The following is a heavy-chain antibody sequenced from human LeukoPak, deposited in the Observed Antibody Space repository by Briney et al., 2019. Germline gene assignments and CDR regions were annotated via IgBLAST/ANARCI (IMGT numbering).Heavy chain of an antibody. D-gene: IGHD1-26*01. V-gene: IGHV4-31*11. J-gene: IGHJ4*02. CDR1: GGSFSGYY. CDR2: IYYSGST. Sequence: PSETLSLTCAVYGGSFSGYYWSWIRQHPGKGLEWIGYIYYSGSTYYSPSLKSRVTISVDTSKNQFSLKLSSVTAADTAVYYCAREVGATFFDYWGQGTLVTVSS. CDR3: AREVGATFFDY.